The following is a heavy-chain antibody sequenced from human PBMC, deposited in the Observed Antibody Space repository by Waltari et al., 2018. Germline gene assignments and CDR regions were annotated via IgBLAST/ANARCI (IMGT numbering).Heavy chain of an antibody. CDR2: ISSGGDFI. CDR3: ARTIVAAGTYDAFDV. CDR1: GFTFSTYI. V-gene: IGHV3-21*01. Sequence: EVQLVESGGGLVKPGGSLRLSCAASGFTFSTYIMNWVRQAPGKGVGWVSSISSGGDFIYYGDSVQGRFTISRDNAMNSLHLQSNSLRVEDTAVYYCARTIVAAGTYDAFDVWGQGTMVTVSS. D-gene: IGHD6-13*01. J-gene: IGHJ3*01.